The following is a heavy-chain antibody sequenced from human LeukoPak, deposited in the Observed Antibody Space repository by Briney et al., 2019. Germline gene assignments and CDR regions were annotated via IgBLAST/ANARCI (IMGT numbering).Heavy chain of an antibody. Sequence: PGVSLRLSCAASGFTFSSYSMNWVRQAPGKGLEWVANIKQDGSEKYYVDSVKGRFTISRDNAKNSLYLQMNSLRAEDTAVYYCAREGETYYYGSGSYYFDYWGQGTLVTVSS. CDR3: AREGETYYYGSGSYYFDY. D-gene: IGHD3-10*01. CDR2: IKQDGSEK. CDR1: GFTFSSYS. J-gene: IGHJ4*02. V-gene: IGHV3-7*01.